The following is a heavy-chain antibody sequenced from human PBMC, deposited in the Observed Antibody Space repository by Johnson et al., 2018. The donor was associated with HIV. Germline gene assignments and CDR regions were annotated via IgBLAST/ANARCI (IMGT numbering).Heavy chain of an antibody. CDR1: GFAFSSYA. J-gene: IGHJ3*02. Sequence: QVQLVESGGGVVQPGRSLRLSCAASGFAFSSYAMHWVRQAPGKGLEWVAVISYDGTSKYQADSVKGRFTISRDNSKNTLYLQMNSLRAEDTAVYYCATPQEGYSAFDIWGQGTMVTVSS. CDR3: ATPQEGYSAFDI. D-gene: IGHD2-15*01. V-gene: IGHV3-30*04. CDR2: ISYDGTSK.